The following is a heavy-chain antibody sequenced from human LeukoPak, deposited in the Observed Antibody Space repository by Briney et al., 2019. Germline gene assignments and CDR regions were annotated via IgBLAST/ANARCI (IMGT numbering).Heavy chain of an antibody. J-gene: IGHJ6*03. D-gene: IGHD3-10*01. Sequence: GGSLRLSCAASGFTFSSYAMSWVRQAPGKGLEWVSAISGSGGSTYYADSVKGRFTISRDSAKNSLSLQMNSLRAEDTAVYYCAREGSYGSGSYHFHYYYMDVWGKGTTVTISS. CDR2: ISGSGGST. CDR3: AREGSYGSGSYHFHYYYMDV. CDR1: GFTFSSYA. V-gene: IGHV3-23*01.